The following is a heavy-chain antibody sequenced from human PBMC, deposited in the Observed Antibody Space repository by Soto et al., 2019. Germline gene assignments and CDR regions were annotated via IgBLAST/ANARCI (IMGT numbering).Heavy chain of an antibody. J-gene: IGHJ6*02. D-gene: IGHD6-13*01. CDR1: GYSFISYC. CDR3: ARTSAAGKYYDGMDV. CDR2: IYPGDSDT. Sequence: PGESLKISCKGSGYSFISYCIGWVRQMPGKGLERMGIIYPGDSDTRYSPSFQGQVTISADKSISTAYLQWSSLKASDTAMYYCARTSAAGKYYDGMDVWGQGTTVTVSS. V-gene: IGHV5-51*01.